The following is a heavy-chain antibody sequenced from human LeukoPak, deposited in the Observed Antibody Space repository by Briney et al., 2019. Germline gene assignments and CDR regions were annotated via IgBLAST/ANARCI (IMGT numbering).Heavy chain of an antibody. CDR1: GFTVSSNY. Sequence: GGSLRLSCAASGFTVSSNYMSWVRQAPGKGLEWVSTIFGSGDNTYYADSVKGRFTISRDSSKNTLYLQMSSLRADDTAVYYCAKRGIAEAASFDYWGQGTLVTVSS. D-gene: IGHD6-13*01. CDR2: IFGSGDNT. CDR3: AKRGIAEAASFDY. V-gene: IGHV3-23*01. J-gene: IGHJ4*02.